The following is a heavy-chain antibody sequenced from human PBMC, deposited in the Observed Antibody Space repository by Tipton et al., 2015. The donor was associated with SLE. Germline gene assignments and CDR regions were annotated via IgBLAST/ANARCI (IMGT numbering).Heavy chain of an antibody. J-gene: IGHJ4*02. D-gene: IGHD1-14*01. CDR1: GGSISNYY. CDR3: ARGKTRVEY. Sequence: TLSLTCTVSGGSISNYYWSWIRQTPGKGVEWIGYVYTSGSTIYNPSLKSRVTISVDTSKNQVSLKLNSVTAADTAVYYCARGKTRVEYWGQGTLVTVSS. CDR2: VYTSGST. V-gene: IGHV4-4*08.